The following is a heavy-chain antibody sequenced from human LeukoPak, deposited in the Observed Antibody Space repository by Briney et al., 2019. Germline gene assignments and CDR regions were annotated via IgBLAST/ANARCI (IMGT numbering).Heavy chain of an antibody. D-gene: IGHD1-26*01. J-gene: IGHJ4*02. Sequence: SVKVSCQASGGTFSSYAISSVRQAPGQGLEWMGRIIPIFGIANYAQKFQGRVTITADKSTRTVYMELSSLRSEDTGVYYCARGSVIVGATTFDYWGQGTLVTVSS. CDR3: ARGSVIVGATTFDY. CDR2: IIPIFGIA. V-gene: IGHV1-69*04. CDR1: GGTFSSYA.